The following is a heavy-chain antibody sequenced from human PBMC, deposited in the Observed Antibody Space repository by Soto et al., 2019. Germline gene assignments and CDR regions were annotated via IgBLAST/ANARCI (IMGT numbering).Heavy chain of an antibody. D-gene: IGHD6-13*01. CDR3: ARVRRSGIAATRGYYMDV. CDR1: GFPFSSYS. J-gene: IGHJ6*03. Sequence: GGSLRLSCTASGFPFSSYSMNWVRQAPGKGLEWVSYISSSSSTIYYADSVKGRFTISRDSAKNSLYLQMNSLRAEDTAVYYCARVRRSGIAATRGYYMDVWGKGTTVTVSS. CDR2: ISSSSSTI. V-gene: IGHV3-48*01.